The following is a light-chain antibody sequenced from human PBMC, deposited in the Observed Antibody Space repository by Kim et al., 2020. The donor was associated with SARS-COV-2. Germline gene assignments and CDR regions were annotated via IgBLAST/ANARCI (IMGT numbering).Light chain of an antibody. J-gene: IGKJ1*01. Sequence: ASVGERSPVTFRASHSINSYVNWYQQKPGTATKRLIHAAASLQSGVLSRFSGSGAVTDYTLSISSLPPEDFATYVCQQSYSTPFTFGQGTKVEIK. CDR3: QQSYSTPFT. V-gene: IGKV1-39*01. CDR2: AAA. CDR1: HSINSY.